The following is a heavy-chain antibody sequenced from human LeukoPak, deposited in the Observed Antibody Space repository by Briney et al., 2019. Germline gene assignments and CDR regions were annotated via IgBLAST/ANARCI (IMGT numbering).Heavy chain of an antibody. CDR1: GFTDSNNY. Sequence: GGSLRLSCAASGFTDSNNYINWVRQAPGKGLEWVSVMYSRGSTYYADSVKGRFTISRDNSKNTVYLQMNSLRAEDTAVYYCARTLTWYDAFDIWGQGTMVTVSS. CDR2: MYSRGST. J-gene: IGHJ3*02. D-gene: IGHD2-15*01. V-gene: IGHV3-66*01. CDR3: ARTLTWYDAFDI.